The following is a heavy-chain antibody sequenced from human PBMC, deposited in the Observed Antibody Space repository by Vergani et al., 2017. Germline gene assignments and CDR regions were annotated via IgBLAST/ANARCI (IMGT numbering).Heavy chain of an antibody. Sequence: QVQLVQSGAEVKKPGSSVKVSCKASGGTFSSYAISWVRQAPGQGLEWLGGIIPIFGTANYAQTFQGRVTITADESTSTAYMELSSLRSEDTAVYYCASSIVVVVAATDWYFDLGGRGTLVTVSS. CDR2: IIPIFGTA. CDR3: ASSIVVVVAATDWYFDL. V-gene: IGHV1-69*01. J-gene: IGHJ2*01. CDR1: GGTFSSYA. D-gene: IGHD2-15*01.